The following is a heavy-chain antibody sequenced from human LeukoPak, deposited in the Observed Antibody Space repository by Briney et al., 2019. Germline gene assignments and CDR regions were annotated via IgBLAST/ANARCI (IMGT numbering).Heavy chain of an antibody. CDR1: GFTFGNYG. CDR2: ISYDGSSE. J-gene: IGHJ6*02. D-gene: IGHD4-17*01. V-gene: IGHV3-30*18. CDR3: AKELYNYGDYGAEGLDV. Sequence: GGSLRLSCTVSGFTFGNYGMHWVRQAPGKGLEWVALISYDGSSEYYAGSVKGRFTISRDNSKITVYLQMNSLKAEDTAVYYCAKELYNYGDYGAEGLDVGGQGTTVTVS.